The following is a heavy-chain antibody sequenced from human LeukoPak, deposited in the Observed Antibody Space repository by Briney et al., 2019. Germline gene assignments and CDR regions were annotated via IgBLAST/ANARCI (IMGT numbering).Heavy chain of an antibody. D-gene: IGHD2-15*01. J-gene: IGHJ6*03. CDR2: ISSSSSAI. V-gene: IGHV3-48*02. CDR1: GFSFSSSS. CDR3: ARENWDIVAIPMDV. Sequence: PGGSLRLSCAASGFSFSSSSMNWVRQAPGKGLEGISYISSSSSAIYYADSVTGRFTISRDNDNNLLYLQMNSLREEDTAVYYCARENWDIVAIPMDVWGKGTTVTVSS.